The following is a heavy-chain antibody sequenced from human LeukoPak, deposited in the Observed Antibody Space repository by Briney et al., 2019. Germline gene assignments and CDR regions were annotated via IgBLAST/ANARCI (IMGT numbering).Heavy chain of an antibody. CDR1: GGSVSSGSYY. V-gene: IGHV4-61*01. CDR3: ARGVYDGFDY. J-gene: IGHJ4*02. Sequence: SETLSLTCTVSGGSVSSGSYYWSWIRQPPGKGLEWTGYIYYSGSTNYNPSLKSRVTISVDTSKNQFSLKLSSVTAADTAVYYCARGVYDGFDYWGQGTLVTVSS. D-gene: IGHD6-13*01. CDR2: IYYSGST.